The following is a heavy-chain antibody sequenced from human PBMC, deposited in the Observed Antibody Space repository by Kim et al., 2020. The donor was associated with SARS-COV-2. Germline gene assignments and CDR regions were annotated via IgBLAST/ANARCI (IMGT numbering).Heavy chain of an antibody. Sequence: SQTLSLTCTVSGGSISSSDYYWGWIRQPPGKGLEWIGSTDYSGSSYYNPSLKSRVTISVDTSKNQFSLKLTSVTAADTAVYYCERLLWFGEFDYWGQGTLVTVSS. V-gene: IGHV4-39*01. CDR2: TDYSGSS. CDR3: ERLLWFGEFDY. J-gene: IGHJ4*02. CDR1: GGSISSSDYY. D-gene: IGHD3-10*01.